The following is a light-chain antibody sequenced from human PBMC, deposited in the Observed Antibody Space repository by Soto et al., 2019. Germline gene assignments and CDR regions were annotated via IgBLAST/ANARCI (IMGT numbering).Light chain of an antibody. CDR1: SSNIGAGYE. V-gene: IGLV1-40*01. CDR3: QSYDNSLSGSV. J-gene: IGLJ2*01. CDR2: GNS. Sequence: QSVLTQPPSVSGAPGQRVTISCTGSSSNIGAGYEVHWYQQLPGTAPKLLIYGNSNRPSGVADRFSGSNSGTSASLAITGLQAEDEADYYCQSYDNSLSGSVLGGGTKLTVL.